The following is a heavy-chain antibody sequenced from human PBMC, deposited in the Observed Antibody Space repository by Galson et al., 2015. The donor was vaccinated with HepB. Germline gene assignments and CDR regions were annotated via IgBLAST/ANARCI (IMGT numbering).Heavy chain of an antibody. V-gene: IGHV3-33*06. CDR3: AKDQMSADSHGSGSYYAAY. J-gene: IGHJ4*02. CDR2: IWYDGSNK. D-gene: IGHD3-10*01. CDR1: GFIFSSYG. Sequence: SLRLSCAASGFIFSSYGMHWVRQAPGKGLEWVAVIWYDGSNKYYADSVKGRFTISRDNSKNTLYLQMNSLRAEDTAVYYCAKDQMSADSHGSGSYYAAYWGQGTLVTVSS.